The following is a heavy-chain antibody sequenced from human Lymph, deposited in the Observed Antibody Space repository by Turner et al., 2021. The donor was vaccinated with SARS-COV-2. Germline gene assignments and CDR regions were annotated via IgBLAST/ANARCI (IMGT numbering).Heavy chain of an antibody. V-gene: IGHV1-69*10. J-gene: IGHJ6*02. Sequence: QVQLVQSGAEVKKPGSSVKVSCKASGGTFSSAAIRWVRQAPGQGLEGVGGIIPLLAKANYAQKVQGRGTITADKSTSTAYIELSSLRSEDTAVYFCARIAAPGMGGGVHYYYYAMDVWGQGTTVTVSS. CDR3: ARIAAPGMGGGVHYYYYAMDV. CDR1: GGTFSSAA. CDR2: IIPLLAKA. D-gene: IGHD6-13*01.